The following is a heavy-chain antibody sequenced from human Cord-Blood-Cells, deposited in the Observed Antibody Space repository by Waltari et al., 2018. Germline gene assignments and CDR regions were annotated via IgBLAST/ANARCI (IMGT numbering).Heavy chain of an antibody. V-gene: IGHV1-69*01. CDR1: GGTFSSYA. J-gene: IGHJ4*02. CDR2: IIPIFGTA. D-gene: IGHD1-1*01. CDR3: ARDNYYFDY. Sequence: QVQLVQSGAEVKKPGSSVTVSCKASGGTFSSYAIRWVRQAPGQGLEWMGGIIPIFGTANYAQKFQGRVTITADESTRTAYMELSSLRSEDTAVYYCARDNYYFDYWGQGTLVTVSS.